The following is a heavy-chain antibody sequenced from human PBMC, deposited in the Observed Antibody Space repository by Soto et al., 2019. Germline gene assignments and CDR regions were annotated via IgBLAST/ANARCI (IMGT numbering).Heavy chain of an antibody. Sequence: PSETLSLTCSVSGVSIKSGGFYWTWIRQLPGKGLEWIGDIYYTGSTFYHPSLETRGTLSLDTSNNQFSLNLGSVTAAATAVYYCATQPRYDSSGYSYYWGQGTQFTVSS. D-gene: IGHD3-22*01. CDR1: GVSIKSGGFY. J-gene: IGHJ4*02. CDR2: IYYTGST. V-gene: IGHV4-31*03. CDR3: ATQPRYDSSGYSYY.